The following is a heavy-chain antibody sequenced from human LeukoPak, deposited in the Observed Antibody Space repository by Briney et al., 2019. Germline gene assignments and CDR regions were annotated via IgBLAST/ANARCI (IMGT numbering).Heavy chain of an antibody. CDR1: GFTFSSYE. CDR3: AELGITMIGGV. V-gene: IGHV3-48*03. Sequence: GGSLRLSCAASGFTFSSYEMNWVRQAPGKGLEWVSYISSSGSTIYYADSVNGRSTISRDNDKNSLYLKMNSLRAEDTAVYYCAELGITMIGGVWGKGTTVTISS. J-gene: IGHJ6*04. CDR2: ISSSGSTI. D-gene: IGHD3-10*02.